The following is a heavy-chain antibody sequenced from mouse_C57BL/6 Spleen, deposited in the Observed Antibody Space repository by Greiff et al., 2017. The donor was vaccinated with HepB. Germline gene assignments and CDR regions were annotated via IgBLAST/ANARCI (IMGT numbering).Heavy chain of an antibody. CDR1: GFTFSSYG. CDR2: ISSGGSYT. D-gene: IGHD2-4*01. Sequence: EVKLVESGGDLVKPGGSLKLSCAASGFTFSSYGMSWVRQTPDKRLAWVATISSGGSYTYYPDSVKGRFTISRDTAKNTLYLQMSSLKSEDTAMYYCARHYYDYDDRYFDVWGTGTTVTVAS. V-gene: IGHV5-6*02. J-gene: IGHJ1*03. CDR3: ARHYYDYDDRYFDV.